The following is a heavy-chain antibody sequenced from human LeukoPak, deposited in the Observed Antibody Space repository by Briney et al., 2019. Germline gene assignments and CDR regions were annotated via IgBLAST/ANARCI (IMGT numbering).Heavy chain of an antibody. CDR1: GGSISSYH. D-gene: IGHD3-22*01. Sequence: PSETLSLTYSVSGGSISSYHWSWIRQPPGKGLEWIGYLYYSGSTNYNLSLKSRVTISIDTSKNQFSLKLNSVTAADTAVYYCARVVSSSSGTTYYYYMDVWGKGTTVTVSS. V-gene: IGHV4-59*01. CDR3: ARVVSSSSGTTYYYYMDV. J-gene: IGHJ6*03. CDR2: LYYSGST.